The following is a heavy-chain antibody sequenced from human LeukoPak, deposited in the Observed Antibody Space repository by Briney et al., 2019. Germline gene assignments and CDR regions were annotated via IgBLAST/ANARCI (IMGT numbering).Heavy chain of an antibody. CDR3: ALYSSSWYGLDY. CDR2: ISGSGGST. V-gene: IGHV3-23*01. CDR1: GFTFNSYA. Sequence: GGSLRLSCAASGFTFNSYAMSWVRQAPRKGLEWVSAISGSGGSTYYADSVKGRFTISRDNSKNTLYLQMNSLRAEDTAVYYCALYSSSWYGLDYWGQGTLVTVSS. J-gene: IGHJ4*02. D-gene: IGHD6-13*01.